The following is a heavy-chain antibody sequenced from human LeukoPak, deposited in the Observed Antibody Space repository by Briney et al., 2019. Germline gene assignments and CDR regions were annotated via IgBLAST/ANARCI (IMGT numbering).Heavy chain of an antibody. CDR1: GYTFTGYY. J-gene: IGHJ3*02. V-gene: IGHV1-2*02. D-gene: IGHD2-8*02. Sequence: ASVKVSCKASGYTFTGYYMHWVRQAPGQGLEWMGWINPNSGGTNYAQKFQGRVTMTRDTSISTAYMELSRLRSDDTAVYYCARWDRVAQTAGTGSGDAFDIWGQGTMVTVSS. CDR2: INPNSGGT. CDR3: ARWDRVAQTAGTGSGDAFDI.